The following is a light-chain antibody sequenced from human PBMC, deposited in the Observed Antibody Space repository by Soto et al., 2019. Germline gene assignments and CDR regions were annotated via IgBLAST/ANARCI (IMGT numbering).Light chain of an antibody. CDR2: LGS. J-gene: IGKJ2*01. CDR1: QSLLHRNGYNY. CDR3: MQALQTPYT. V-gene: IGKV2-28*01. Sequence: DIVMTQSPLALPVTPGEPASISCRSSQSLLHRNGYNYLDWYLQKPGQSPLLLIYLGSNRASGVPDRFSGSGSGTDFTLKISRVEAEDVGVYYGMQALQTPYTFGQGTKLEIK.